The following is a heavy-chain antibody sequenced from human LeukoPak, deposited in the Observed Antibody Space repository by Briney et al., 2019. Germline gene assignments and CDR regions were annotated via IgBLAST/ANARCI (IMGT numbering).Heavy chain of an antibody. CDR2: ISGSGDRT. J-gene: IGHJ4*02. D-gene: IGHD3-9*01. Sequence: PGGSLRLSRAASGFTFSSYAMSWVRQAPGKGLEWVSVISGSGDRTYYADSMKGGFTISRDNSKNSLYLLMTRLRAEDTAVYCCAKGYFGWPCQIDYWGQGTLVTVSS. CDR1: GFTFSSYA. V-gene: IGHV3-23*01. CDR3: AKGYFGWPCQIDY.